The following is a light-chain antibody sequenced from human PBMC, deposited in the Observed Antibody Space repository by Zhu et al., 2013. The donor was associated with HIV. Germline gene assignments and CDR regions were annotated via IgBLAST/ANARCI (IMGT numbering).Light chain of an antibody. CDR3: QQYCQPPLA. V-gene: IGKV3-20*01. CDR1: QSVASYC. J-gene: IGKJ4*01. Sequence: DIVLTQSPGTLSLSSGERATLSCRASQSVASYCFAWYQQKPGQAPSLLIYSSSIRATGIPDRFSGSGSGTDFTLTISRLEPEDFAMYYCQQYCQPPLAFGGGTKVEIK. CDR2: SSS.